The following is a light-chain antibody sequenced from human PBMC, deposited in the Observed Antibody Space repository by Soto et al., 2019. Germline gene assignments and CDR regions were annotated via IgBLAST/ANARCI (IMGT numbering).Light chain of an antibody. CDR2: KAS. V-gene: IGKV1-5*03. CDR1: QSISSS. J-gene: IGKJ1*01. Sequence: DIQMTQSPSTLSASVGDRVTITCRASQSISSSVAWSQQKPGKAPNLLIYKASTSQSGVPSRVSGSGSGTECTLTISRLQPDDFATYYCQQYNSYSRTFGQGTKVDIK. CDR3: QQYNSYSRT.